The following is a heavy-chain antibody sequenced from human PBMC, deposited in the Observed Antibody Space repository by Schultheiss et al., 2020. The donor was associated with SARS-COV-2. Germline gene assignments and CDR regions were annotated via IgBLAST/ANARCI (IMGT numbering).Heavy chain of an antibody. CDR2: IYHSGST. J-gene: IGHJ4*02. Sequence: SETLSLTCAVSGYSISTGYYWGWIRQPLGKGLEWIGSIYHSGSTYYNPSLKSRVTISVDKSKNQFSLKLSSVTAADTAVYYCARAGWYYGSGSSFDYWGQGTLVTVSS. CDR1: GYSISTGYY. CDR3: ARAGWYYGSGSSFDY. V-gene: IGHV4-38-2*01. D-gene: IGHD3-10*01.